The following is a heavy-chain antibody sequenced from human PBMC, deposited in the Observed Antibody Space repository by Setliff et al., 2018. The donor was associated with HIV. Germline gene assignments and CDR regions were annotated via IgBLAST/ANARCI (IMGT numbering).Heavy chain of an antibody. D-gene: IGHD3-3*01. J-gene: IGHJ6*03. V-gene: IGHV7-4-1*02. CDR2: INTNTGNP. CDR1: GYTFTSYA. CDR3: ARVGSYDLWSGLYYYYYYMDV. Sequence: ASVKVSCKASGYTFTSYAVNWVRQAPGQGLEWMGWINTNTGNPTYAQGFTGRFVFSLDTSVSTAYLQISSLKAEDTAVYYCARVGSYDLWSGLYYYYYYMDVWGKGTTVTVSS.